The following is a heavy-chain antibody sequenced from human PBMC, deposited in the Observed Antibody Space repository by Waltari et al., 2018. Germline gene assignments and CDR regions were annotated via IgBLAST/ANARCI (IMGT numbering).Heavy chain of an antibody. CDR3: TTSSYCGTTTCYQYYGMDV. J-gene: IGHJ6*02. Sequence: QVRLVQSGAEVKKPGSSVKVSCKAFGGSFSSYSLNWVRQAPGQGLEWMGGIIPVFGTANYAQKFQDRLAITADESTSTAYMELSSLRSEDTAAYYCTTSSYCGTTTCYQYYGMDVWGQGTTVTVSS. D-gene: IGHD2-2*01. CDR1: GGSFSSYS. V-gene: IGHV1-69*01. CDR2: IIPVFGTA.